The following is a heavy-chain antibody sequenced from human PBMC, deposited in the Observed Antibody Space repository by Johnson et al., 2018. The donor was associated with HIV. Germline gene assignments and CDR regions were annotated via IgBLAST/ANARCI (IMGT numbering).Heavy chain of an antibody. CDR3: VRGGAVAPSSGFDI. CDR2: MSSSGTTI. Sequence: QVQLVESGGGLVQPGGSLRLSCAASGFSFSDYYMSWIRQAPGKGLEWISYMSSSGTTIYHAESVKGRFTISSDNATNSLFLQMNIVRDEDTAVYYCVRGGAVAPSSGFDIWGQGTMVIVSS. J-gene: IGHJ3*02. D-gene: IGHD6-19*01. V-gene: IGHV3-11*01. CDR1: GFSFSDYY.